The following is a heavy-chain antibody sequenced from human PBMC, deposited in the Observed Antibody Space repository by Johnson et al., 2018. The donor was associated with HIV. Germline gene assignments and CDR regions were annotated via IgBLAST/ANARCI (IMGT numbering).Heavy chain of an antibody. J-gene: IGHJ3*02. D-gene: IGHD5-24*01. V-gene: IGHV3-66*01. CDR1: GFTVSSNY. CDR3: AKWTRDGYNYVHAFDI. CDR2: IYSGGST. Sequence: VQLVESGGGLVQPGGSLRLSCAASGFTVSSNYMSWVRQAPGKGLEWVSVIYSGGSTYYTDSVKGRFNISRDNSKNTVYLQMNSLRAEDTAVYYCAKWTRDGYNYVHAFDIWGQGTIVTVSS.